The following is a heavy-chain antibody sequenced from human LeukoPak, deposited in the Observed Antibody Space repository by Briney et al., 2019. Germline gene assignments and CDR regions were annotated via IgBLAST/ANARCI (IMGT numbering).Heavy chain of an antibody. J-gene: IGHJ4*02. CDR2: IKEDGSDT. CDR3: ASDRAYSQFDY. D-gene: IGHD2-15*01. V-gene: IGHV3-7*01. CDR1: GFTFSTYW. Sequence: GGSLRLSXAASGFTFSTYWMDWVRQAPGKGLGWVASIKEDGSDTNYVGSVRGRFTVSRDNTKNSLYLQINSLRADDTAVYYCASDRAYSQFDYWGQGTLVTVSS.